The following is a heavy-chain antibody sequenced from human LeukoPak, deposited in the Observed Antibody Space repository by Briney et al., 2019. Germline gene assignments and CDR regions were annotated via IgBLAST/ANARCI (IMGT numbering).Heavy chain of an antibody. V-gene: IGHV4-61*03. CDR3: ARGRVSSSTWYSTYYYYFYMDV. Sequence: SETLSLTCTVSGGSISSGSYYWSWIRRPPGKGLEWIGYVDHTGSTNFNPSLNGRVSISRDTTKHLFSLRLRSVTAADTAVYFCARGRVSSSTWYSTYYYYFYMDVWGKGTTVTVSS. D-gene: IGHD1-1*01. CDR2: VDHTGST. CDR1: GGSISSGSYY. J-gene: IGHJ6*03.